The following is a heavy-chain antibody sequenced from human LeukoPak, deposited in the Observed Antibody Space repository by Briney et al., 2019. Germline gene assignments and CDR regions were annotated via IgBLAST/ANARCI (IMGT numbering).Heavy chain of an antibody. CDR3: ARERYDISFDP. CDR2: IYYSGST. D-gene: IGHD3-9*01. Sequence: PSETLSLTCAVSGGSISSGGYSWSWIRQPPGKGLEWIGYIYYSGSTNYNPSLKSRVTISVDTSKNQFSLKLSSVTAADTAVYYCARERYDISFDPWGQGTLVTVSS. V-gene: IGHV4-61*08. J-gene: IGHJ5*02. CDR1: GGSISSGGYS.